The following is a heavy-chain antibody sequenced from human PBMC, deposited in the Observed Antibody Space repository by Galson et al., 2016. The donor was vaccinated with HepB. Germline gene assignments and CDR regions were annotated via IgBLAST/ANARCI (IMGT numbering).Heavy chain of an antibody. Sequence: SLRLSCAASGFTFSRFAMSWVRQAPGKGLEWVSTISAGGLTTDYADSVKGRFTISRDKNSLFLQMNSLRPEDTALYYCAKEDGGFNFDPWGQGTLVTVSS. D-gene: IGHD2-15*01. CDR1: GFTFSRFA. CDR3: AKEDGGFNFDP. J-gene: IGHJ5*02. V-gene: IGHV3-23*01. CDR2: ISAGGLTT.